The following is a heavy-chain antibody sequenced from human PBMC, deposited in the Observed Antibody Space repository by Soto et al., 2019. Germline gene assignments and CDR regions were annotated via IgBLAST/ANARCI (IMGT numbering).Heavy chain of an antibody. CDR1: GGTFSSYA. CDR2: IIPIFGTV. CDR3: AREQLKARGYSYGGFDY. V-gene: IGHV1-69*01. Sequence: QVQLVQSGAAVKKPGSSVKVSCKASGGTFSSYAISWVRQAPGQGLEWMGGIIPIFGTVNYAQKFQGKVTITADESTSTAYMELSSLRSEDTAVYYCAREQLKARGYSYGGFDYWGQGTLVTVSS. D-gene: IGHD5-18*01. J-gene: IGHJ4*02.